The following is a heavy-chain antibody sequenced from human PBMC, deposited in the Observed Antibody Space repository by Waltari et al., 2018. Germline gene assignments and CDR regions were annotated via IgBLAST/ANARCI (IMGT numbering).Heavy chain of an antibody. V-gene: IGHV3-48*04. CDR3: ARELFWAAAGLFDY. CDR1: GFTFSSYS. Sequence: EVQLVESGGGLVQPGGSLRLSCAASGFTFSSYSMTWVRQAPGKGLEWVSYISSSSSTIYYADSVKGRFTISRDNAKNSLYLQMNSLRAEDTAVYYCARELFWAAAGLFDYWGQGTLVTVSS. D-gene: IGHD6-13*01. CDR2: ISSSSSTI. J-gene: IGHJ4*02.